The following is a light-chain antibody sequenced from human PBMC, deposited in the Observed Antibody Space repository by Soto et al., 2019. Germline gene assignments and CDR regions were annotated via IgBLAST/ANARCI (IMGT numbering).Light chain of an antibody. J-gene: IGKJ1*01. CDR3: QQYGSSPWT. CDR1: QSISGTY. V-gene: IGKV3-20*01. CDR2: SAS. Sequence: DTVLTQSPGAVSLTSGERATLSCRASQSISGTYLAWYQQKPGQAPRLLIYSASTRATGIPDRFSGSGSGTDFTLTISRLEPEDFAVYYCQQYGSSPWTFGQGTKVDIK.